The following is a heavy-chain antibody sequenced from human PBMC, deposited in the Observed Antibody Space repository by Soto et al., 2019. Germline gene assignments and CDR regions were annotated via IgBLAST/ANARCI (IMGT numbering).Heavy chain of an antibody. D-gene: IGHD5-12*01. V-gene: IGHV3-23*01. Sequence: GGSLRLSCAASGFTFSSYAMSWVRQAPGKGLEWVSAISGSGGSTYYADSVKGRFTISRDNSKNTLYLQMNSLRAEDTAVYYCAKIDIVATIWLAGYDYWGQGTLVTVSS. CDR2: ISGSGGST. CDR3: AKIDIVATIWLAGYDY. J-gene: IGHJ4*02. CDR1: GFTFSSYA.